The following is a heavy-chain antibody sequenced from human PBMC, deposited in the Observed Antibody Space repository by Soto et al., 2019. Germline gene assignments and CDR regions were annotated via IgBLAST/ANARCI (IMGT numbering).Heavy chain of an antibody. D-gene: IGHD5-18*01. CDR3: ERMESFGSLNWFDP. CDR2: MNPGSGDT. V-gene: IGHV1-8*01. J-gene: IGHJ5*02. CDR1: WYALTNND. Sequence: ASVKASCKASWYALTNNDVSWVRQSTGQGREWMGWMNPGSGDTGYAQRFQGRVTMTRDISIATAYMELKSLTSEATAIYSCERMESFGSLNWFDPWGQGTLVTVYS.